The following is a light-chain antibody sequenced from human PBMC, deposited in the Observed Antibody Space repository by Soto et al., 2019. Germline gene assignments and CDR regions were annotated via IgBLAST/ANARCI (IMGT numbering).Light chain of an antibody. CDR1: QSISSY. V-gene: IGKV1-39*01. Sequence: DIQMTQSPSSLSASVGDRVTITCRASQSISSYLNWYQQRPGKAPELLISAASSLQSGVPSRFSGGGSGTDFTLTISSLQSEDFATYYCQQGYSTVRTFGQGTTVDIK. J-gene: IGKJ1*01. CDR2: AAS. CDR3: QQGYSTVRT.